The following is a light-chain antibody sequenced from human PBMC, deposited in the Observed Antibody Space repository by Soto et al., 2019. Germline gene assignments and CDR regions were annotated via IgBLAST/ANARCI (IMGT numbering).Light chain of an antibody. V-gene: IGKV3-15*01. CDR1: QSVGRN. CDR3: QQYNKWPYT. CDR2: GTS. Sequence: EIVMTQSPVALSVSPGESAALSCRASQSVGRNFAWYQQRPGQAPRVLIYGTSTRATGVPARFSGSGSGTDFTLTISSLQSEDFAVYSCQQYNKWPYTCGQGTRLEIK. J-gene: IGKJ2*01.